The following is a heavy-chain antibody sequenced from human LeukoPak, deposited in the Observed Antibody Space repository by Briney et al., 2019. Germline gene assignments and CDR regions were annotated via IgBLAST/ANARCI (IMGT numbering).Heavy chain of an antibody. J-gene: IGHJ3*02. D-gene: IGHD1-1*01. CDR2: ISPTGSTT. CDR3: ARGNAHAFDI. V-gene: IGHV3-74*01. Sequence: PGGSLRLSCTASGFSFSGHWMHWARQLPGKGLVWVSRISPTGSTTSYADSVKGRFTVSRDNAKNTLYLQVNNLRAEDTAVYYCARGNAHAFDIWGQGTMVTVSS. CDR1: GFSFSGHW.